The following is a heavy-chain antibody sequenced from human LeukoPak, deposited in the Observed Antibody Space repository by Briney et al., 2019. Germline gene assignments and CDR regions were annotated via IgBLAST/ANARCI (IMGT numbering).Heavy chain of an antibody. V-gene: IGHV3-30*18. Sequence: PGGSLRLSCAASGFTFSSYGMHWVRQAPGKGLEWVAVISYDGSNKYYADSVKGRFTISRDNSKNTLYLQMNSLRPEDTALYYCTKDSVAAAGTAWFDPWGQGTLVTVSS. CDR2: ISYDGSNK. CDR3: TKDSVAAAGTAWFDP. J-gene: IGHJ5*02. D-gene: IGHD6-13*01. CDR1: GFTFSSYG.